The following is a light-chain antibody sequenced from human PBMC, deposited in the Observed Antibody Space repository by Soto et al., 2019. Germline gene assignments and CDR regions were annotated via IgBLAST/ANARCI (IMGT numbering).Light chain of an antibody. J-gene: IGLJ7*01. CDR1: SNDVGGYNY. V-gene: IGLV2-14*01. CDR2: EVS. Sequence: QSALTQPASVSGSPGQSITMSCTGTSNDVGGYNYVSWYQQHPGKAPKLIISEVSNRPSGVSLRFSGSKSGNTASLTISGLQAEDEADYYCSSYTSRSTLFVFGTGTQLTVL. CDR3: SSYTSRSTLFV.